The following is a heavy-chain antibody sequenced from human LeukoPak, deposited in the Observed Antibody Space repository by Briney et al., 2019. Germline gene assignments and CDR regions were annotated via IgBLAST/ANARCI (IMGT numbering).Heavy chain of an antibody. J-gene: IGHJ4*02. D-gene: IGHD3-9*01. Sequence: GESLKISCKGSGYSFTSYWIGWVRQMPGKGLEWIGIIYPGDSDTRYSPSFQGQVTISADKSISTAYLQWSSLKASDTAMYYCARPEDILTGALDYWGQGTLVTVSS. CDR2: IYPGDSDT. CDR1: GYSFTSYW. V-gene: IGHV5-51*01. CDR3: ARPEDILTGALDY.